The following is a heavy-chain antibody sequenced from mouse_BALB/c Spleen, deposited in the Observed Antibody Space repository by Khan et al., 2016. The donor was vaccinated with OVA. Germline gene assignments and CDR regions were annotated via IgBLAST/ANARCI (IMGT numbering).Heavy chain of an antibody. Sequence: EVQLQESGPGLVKPSQSLSLTCTVTGYSITSDYAWNWIGQFPGNKLEWMGYISYSGRTSYNPSLKSRISITRDTSKNLFFLQLNSVTTEDTATYYCARSVTITTVVATDFDYWGQGTTLTVSS. CDR3: ARSVTITTVVATDFDY. V-gene: IGHV3-2*02. J-gene: IGHJ2*01. CDR1: GYSITSDYA. CDR2: ISYSGRT. D-gene: IGHD1-1*01.